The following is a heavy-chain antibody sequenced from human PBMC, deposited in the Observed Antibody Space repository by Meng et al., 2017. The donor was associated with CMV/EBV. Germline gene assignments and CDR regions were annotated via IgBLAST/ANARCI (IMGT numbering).Heavy chain of an antibody. CDR2: IYYSGST. D-gene: IGHD2-2*01. CDR1: GGSISSYY. Sequence: SETLSLTCTVSGGSISSYYWSWIRQPPGKGLEWIGYIYYSGSTNYNPSLKSRVTMSVDTSKNQFSLKLSSVTAADTAVYYCARVVGDVVVPAATQYYFDYWGQGTLVTVSS. CDR3: ARVVGDVVVPAATQYYFDY. V-gene: IGHV4-59*01. J-gene: IGHJ4*02.